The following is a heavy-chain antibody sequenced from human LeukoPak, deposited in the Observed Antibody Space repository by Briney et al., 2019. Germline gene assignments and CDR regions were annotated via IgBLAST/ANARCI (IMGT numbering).Heavy chain of an antibody. J-gene: IGHJ3*01. CDR3: ARPNITSYYDSRGYDAFDV. V-gene: IGHV5-51*01. Sequence: GESLKISCKGSGYSFISYWIGWVRQMPGKGLEWMGIIYPDDSDIRYSPSFQGQVTISADKSVRTAYLQWSSLKASDTAMYYCARPNITSYYDSRGYDAFDVWGQGTMVTVSS. D-gene: IGHD3-22*01. CDR2: IYPDDSDI. CDR1: GYSFISYW.